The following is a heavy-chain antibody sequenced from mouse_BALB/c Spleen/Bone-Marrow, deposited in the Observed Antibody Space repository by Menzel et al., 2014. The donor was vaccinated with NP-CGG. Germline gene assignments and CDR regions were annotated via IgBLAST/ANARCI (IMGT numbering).Heavy chain of an antibody. V-gene: IGHV7-3*02. Sequence: EVQGVESGGGLVQPGDSLRLSCATSGFTFTDYYINWVRQPPGKALEWLGFIRNKANGYTTEYSASVKGRFTISRDNSQSILYLQMNTLRAEDSATYYCARDRGLTYFDYWGQGTTLTVSS. CDR1: GFTFTDYY. CDR2: IRNKANGYTT. J-gene: IGHJ2*01. D-gene: IGHD2-4*01. CDR3: ARDRGLTYFDY.